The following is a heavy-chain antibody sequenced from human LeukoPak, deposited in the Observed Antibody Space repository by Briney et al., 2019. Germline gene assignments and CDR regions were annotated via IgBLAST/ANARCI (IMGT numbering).Heavy chain of an antibody. D-gene: IGHD3-22*01. Sequence: GGSLRLSCAASGFTFSSYSMNWVRQAPGKGLEWVSSISSSSSYIYYADSVKGRFTISRDNAKNSLYLQMNSLRAEDTAVYYCARNRDSSGYYLGPFDYWAREPWSPSPQ. V-gene: IGHV3-21*01. CDR1: GFTFSSYS. J-gene: IGHJ4*02. CDR3: ARNRDSSGYYLGPFDY. CDR2: ISSSSSYI.